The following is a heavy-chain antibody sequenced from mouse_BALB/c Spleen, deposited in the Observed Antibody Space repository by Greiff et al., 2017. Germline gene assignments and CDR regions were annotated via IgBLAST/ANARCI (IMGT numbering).Heavy chain of an antibody. CDR3: ANPFYYYGSSSFAY. D-gene: IGHD1-1*01. CDR2: IDPAYGNT. J-gene: IGHJ3*01. CDR1: GFTFTDTY. V-gene: IGHV14-3*02. Sequence: VQLQQSGAELVKPGASVKLSCTASGFTFTDTYMHWVKQRPEQGLEWIGRIDPAYGNTKYDPKFQGKATITADTSSNTAYLQLSSQTSEDTAVYYCANPFYYYGSSSFAYWGQGTLVTVSA.